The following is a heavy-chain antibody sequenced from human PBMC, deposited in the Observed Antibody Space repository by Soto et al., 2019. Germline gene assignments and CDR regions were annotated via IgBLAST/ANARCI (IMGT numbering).Heavy chain of an antibody. CDR3: AKDSATFGRFDY. CDR2: ISGSGDST. D-gene: IGHD3-3*01. Sequence: EVQLLESGGGLVQPGGSLRLSCAASGFTFSIYGMSWVRQPPGKGLEWVSTISGSGDSTYYVDSVKGRFTISRDNSKNTLYLQMNSLRAEDTAVYYCAKDSATFGRFDYWGQGTLVTVSS. CDR1: GFTFSIYG. J-gene: IGHJ4*02. V-gene: IGHV3-23*01.